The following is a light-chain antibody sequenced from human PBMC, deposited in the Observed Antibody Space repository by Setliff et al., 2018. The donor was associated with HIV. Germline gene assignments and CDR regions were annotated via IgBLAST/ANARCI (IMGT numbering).Light chain of an antibody. CDR3: CSNTGSNTYV. CDR2: QAT. J-gene: IGLJ1*01. CDR1: SSDIGRYNL. V-gene: IGLV2-23*01. Sequence: QSVLTQPASVSGSPGQSITISCTGTSSDIGRYNLVSWYQQYPGKAPKLMIYQATKRPSGVSNRFSGSKSGNTVSLTISGLQAEDEADYYCCSNTGSNTYVFGSGTKVTVL.